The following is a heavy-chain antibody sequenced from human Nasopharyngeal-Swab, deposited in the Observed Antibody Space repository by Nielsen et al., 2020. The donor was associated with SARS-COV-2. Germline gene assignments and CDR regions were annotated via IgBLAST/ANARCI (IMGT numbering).Heavy chain of an antibody. CDR1: GFIFSDSA. CDR2: IRSKGNSYAT. J-gene: IGHJ4*02. D-gene: IGHD6-19*01. V-gene: IGHV3-73*01. CDR3: ASSVAETGSVYFDY. Sequence: GESLKISCAASGFIFSDSAIHWVRQASGKGLEWVGRIRSKGNSYATAYAASVKGRFTISRDDSKNTLYLQMNSLRAEDTAVYYCASSVAETGSVYFDYWGQGTLVTVSS.